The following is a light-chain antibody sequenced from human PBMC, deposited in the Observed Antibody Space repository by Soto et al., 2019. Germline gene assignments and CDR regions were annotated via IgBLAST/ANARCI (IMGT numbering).Light chain of an antibody. J-gene: IGKJ1*01. Sequence: EIVLTQSPGTLSLSPGERATLSCRASQSVSSSYLAWYQQKPGQAPRLLIYGASSRATGIPDRFRGSGSGTDSALTISRLEPEDFAVYYWQQYGSSRTFGQGTKVEIK. V-gene: IGKV3-20*01. CDR2: GAS. CDR1: QSVSSSY. CDR3: QQYGSSRT.